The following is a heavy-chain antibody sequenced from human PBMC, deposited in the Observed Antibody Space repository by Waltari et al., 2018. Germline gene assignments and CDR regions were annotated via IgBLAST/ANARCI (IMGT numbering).Heavy chain of an antibody. CDR2: ISIRGSII. Sequence: EVQLVESGGGVVQHGGSLRLSCAAYGFTFSSYSLTWVRQAPGKGLEWVSYISIRGSIIYYADSVKARFTISRDDAKNSLYLQMNSLSAEDTAVYYCARDRAGTYLFDFWGQGTLVTVSS. CDR3: ARDRAGTYLFDF. J-gene: IGHJ4*02. D-gene: IGHD1-26*01. V-gene: IGHV3-48*04. CDR1: GFTFSSYS.